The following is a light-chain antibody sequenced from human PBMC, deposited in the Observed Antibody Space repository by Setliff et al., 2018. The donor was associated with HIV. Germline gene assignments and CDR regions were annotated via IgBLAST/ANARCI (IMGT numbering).Light chain of an antibody. V-gene: IGLV3-21*04. Sequence: SYELTQPPSVSVAPGKTARITCGGNNIGSKGVHWYQQKPGQAPVLVISYDSDRPSGIPERFSGSNSGNTATLTISRVEAGDEADYYCQVWDSSSDHPYVFGTGTKVTVL. CDR3: QVWDSSSDHPYV. J-gene: IGLJ1*01. CDR2: YDS. CDR1: NIGSKG.